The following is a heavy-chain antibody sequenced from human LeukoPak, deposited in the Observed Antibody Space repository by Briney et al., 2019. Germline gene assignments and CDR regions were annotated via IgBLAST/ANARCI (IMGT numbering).Heavy chain of an antibody. CDR1: GFTFSDYY. CDR2: ISSSSSYI. Sequence: GRSLRLSCAASGFTFSDYYMSWIRQAPGKGLEWVSSISSSSSYIYYADSVKGRFTISRDNAKISLYLQMNSLRAEDTAVYYCARVPSGYDSPYYFDYWGQGTLVTVSS. J-gene: IGHJ4*02. D-gene: IGHD5-12*01. V-gene: IGHV3-11*06. CDR3: ARVPSGYDSPYYFDY.